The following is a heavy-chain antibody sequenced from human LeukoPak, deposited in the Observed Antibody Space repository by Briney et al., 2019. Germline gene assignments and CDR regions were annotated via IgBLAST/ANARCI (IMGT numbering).Heavy chain of an antibody. CDR2: IYYSGST. CDR1: GGSISSSSYY. D-gene: IGHD6-6*01. Sequence: PSETLSLTCTVSGGSISSSSYYWGWIRQPPGKGLEWIGSIYYSGSTYYNPSLKSRVTISVDTSKNQFSLKLSSVTAADTAVYYCTRQLDFNWFDPWGQGTLVTVSS. J-gene: IGHJ5*02. V-gene: IGHV4-39*01. CDR3: TRQLDFNWFDP.